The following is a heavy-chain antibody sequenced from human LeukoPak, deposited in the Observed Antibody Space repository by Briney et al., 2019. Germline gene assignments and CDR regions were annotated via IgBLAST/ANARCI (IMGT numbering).Heavy chain of an antibody. CDR1: GFTFSNAW. Sequence: GGSLRLSSAASGFTFSNAWMSWVRQAPGKGREWVGRIKSKTDGVTTDYAAPVKGRFTISRDDSKNTLYQQMNRLKTEEPAVYYCTTQGATIDYDSYDAFDIWGQGTMVTVSS. V-gene: IGHV3-15*01. J-gene: IGHJ3*02. D-gene: IGHD3-10*01. CDR2: IKSKTDGVTT. CDR3: TTQGATIDYDSYDAFDI.